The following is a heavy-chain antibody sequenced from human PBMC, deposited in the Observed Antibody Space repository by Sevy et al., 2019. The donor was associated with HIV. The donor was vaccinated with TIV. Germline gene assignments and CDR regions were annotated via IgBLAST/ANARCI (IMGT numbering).Heavy chain of an antibody. CDR3: ARGRYDKYVWGSYRTTYFDY. D-gene: IGHD3-16*02. J-gene: IGHJ4*02. CDR1: GGSFSGYY. CDR2: ITHSENT. V-gene: IGHV4-34*01. Sequence: SETLSLTCAVYGGSFSGYYGTFFRQPPGKGLECIGEITHSENTNSNPSLKSRVTISVDTSKNQFSLKLTSVTAADTAVYFCARGRYDKYVWGSYRTTYFDYWGQGSLVTVSS.